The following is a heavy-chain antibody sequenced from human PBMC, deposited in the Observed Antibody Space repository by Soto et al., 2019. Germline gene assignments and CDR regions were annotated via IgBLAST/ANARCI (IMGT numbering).Heavy chain of an antibody. J-gene: IGHJ5*02. V-gene: IGHV1-69*13. D-gene: IGHD6-13*01. Sequence: SVKVSCKASGGTFSSYAISWVRQAPGQGLEWMGGIIPIFGTANYAQKFQGRVTITADESTSTAYMELSSLRSEDTAVYYCARGRQQLVPYNWFDPWGQGTLVTVSS. CDR2: IIPIFGTA. CDR1: GGTFSSYA. CDR3: ARGRQQLVPYNWFDP.